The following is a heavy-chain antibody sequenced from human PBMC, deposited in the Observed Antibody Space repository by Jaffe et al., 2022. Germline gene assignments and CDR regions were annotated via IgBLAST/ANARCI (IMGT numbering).Heavy chain of an antibody. CDR2: IIPIFGTA. J-gene: IGHJ4*02. V-gene: IGHV1-69*01. D-gene: IGHD3-10*01. CDR1: GGTFSSYA. Sequence: QVQLVQSGAEVKKPGSSVKVSCKASGGTFSSYAISWVRQAPGQGLEWMGGIIPIFGTANYAQKFQGRVTITADESTSTAYMELSSLRSEDTAVYYCARTYYYGSGSYYMRYFFDYWGQGTLVTVSS. CDR3: ARTYYYGSGSYYMRYFFDY.